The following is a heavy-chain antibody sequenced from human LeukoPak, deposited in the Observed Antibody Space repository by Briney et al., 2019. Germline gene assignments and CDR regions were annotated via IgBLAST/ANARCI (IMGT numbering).Heavy chain of an antibody. CDR2: IYYSGST. CDR1: GGSISSGDYY. CDR3: ARVGGSFTITGTTRWFDP. Sequence: SETLSLTCTVSGGSISSGDYYWSWIRQPPGTGLEWIGYIYYSGSTYYNPSLKSRVTISVDTSKNQFSLKLSSVTAADTAVYYCARVGGSFTITGTTRWFDPWGQGTLVTVSS. D-gene: IGHD1-7*01. V-gene: IGHV4-30-4*01. J-gene: IGHJ5*02.